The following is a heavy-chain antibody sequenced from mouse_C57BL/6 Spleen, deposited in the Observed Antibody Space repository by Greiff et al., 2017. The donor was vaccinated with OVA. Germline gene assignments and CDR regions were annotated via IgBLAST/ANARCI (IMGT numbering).Heavy chain of an antibody. Sequence: EVHLVESGPGLVKPSQSLSLTCSVTGYSITSGYYWYWIRQFPGNKLEWMGYISYDGSNNYNPSLKNRISITRDTSKNQFFLKLNSVTTEDTATYCCARGGRGAWFAYWGQGTLVTVSA. CDR2: ISYDGSN. CDR3: ARGGRGAWFAY. CDR1: GYSITSGYY. V-gene: IGHV3-6*01. J-gene: IGHJ3*01.